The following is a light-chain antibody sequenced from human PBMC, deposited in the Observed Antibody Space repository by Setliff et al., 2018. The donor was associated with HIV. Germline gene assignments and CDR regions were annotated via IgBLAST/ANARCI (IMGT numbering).Light chain of an antibody. Sequence: QSALTQPRSVSGPPGQSVTISCTGTSSSLGGSNHVSWYQQYPGKAPKLIIYEVNKRPSAVPDRFSGSKSGNTASLTISGLHTDDEADYYCCAYGFGSGTKVTVL. J-gene: IGLJ1*01. CDR1: SSSLGGSNH. V-gene: IGLV2-11*01. CDR3: CAYG. CDR2: EVN.